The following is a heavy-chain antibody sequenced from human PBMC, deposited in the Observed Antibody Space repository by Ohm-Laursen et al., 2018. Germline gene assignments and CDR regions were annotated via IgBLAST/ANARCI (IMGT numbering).Heavy chain of an antibody. CDR2: INHSGST. J-gene: IGHJ4*02. CDR1: GGSFSGYY. Sequence: GTLSLTCAVYGGSFSGYYWSWIRQPPGKGLEWIGEINHSGSTNYNPSLKSRVTIPVDTSKSQFSLKLSSVTAADTAVYYCARHEATSSPGYFDYWGQGGLVTVSS. CDR3: ARHEATSSPGYFDY. V-gene: IGHV4-34*01.